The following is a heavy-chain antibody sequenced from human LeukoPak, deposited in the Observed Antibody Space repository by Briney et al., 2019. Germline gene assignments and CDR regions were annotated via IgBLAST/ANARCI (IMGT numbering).Heavy chain of an antibody. V-gene: IGHV3-48*04. D-gene: IGHD3-22*01. CDR3: ARVSPIDSSGYYPLDY. CDR2: ISSSGSTI. J-gene: IGHJ4*02. Sequence: GGSLRLSCAASGFTFSSYSINWIRQAPGKGLEWVSYISSSGSTIYYADSVKGRFTISRDNAKNSLYLQMNSLRAEDTAVYYCARVSPIDSSGYYPLDYWGQGTLVTVSS. CDR1: GFTFSSYS.